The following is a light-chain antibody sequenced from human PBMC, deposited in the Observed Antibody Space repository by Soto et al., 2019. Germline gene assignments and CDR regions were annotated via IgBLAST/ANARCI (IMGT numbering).Light chain of an antibody. J-gene: IGKJ4*01. CDR3: QQHDSLPLT. V-gene: IGKV1-33*01. CDR1: QDIGNY. Sequence: DIQMTQSPSSLSASVGDRVTVTCRASQDIGNYLCWYQQKLGKAPKLLIYDASYLEAGVPSRFSGRGSGTDFPFTISSLQPEDFATYYCQQHDSLPLTFGGGTKVEMK. CDR2: DAS.